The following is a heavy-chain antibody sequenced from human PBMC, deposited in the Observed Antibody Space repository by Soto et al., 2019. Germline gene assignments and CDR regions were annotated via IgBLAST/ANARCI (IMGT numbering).Heavy chain of an antibody. Sequence: EVQLLESGGGLVQPGGSLRLSCAASGFTFSSYAMSWVRQAPGKGLEWVSAISGSGGSTYYADSVKGRFTISRDNSKNSLYLQLNSLRAEDTAVYYCAKGLGYFDYFDYWGQGTLVTVSS. D-gene: IGHD3-9*01. J-gene: IGHJ4*02. CDR2: ISGSGGST. CDR3: AKGLGYFDYFDY. CDR1: GFTFSSYA. V-gene: IGHV3-23*01.